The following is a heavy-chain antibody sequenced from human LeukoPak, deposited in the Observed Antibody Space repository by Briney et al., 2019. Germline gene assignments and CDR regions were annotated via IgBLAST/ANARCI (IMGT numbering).Heavy chain of an antibody. D-gene: IGHD5-24*01. V-gene: IGHV4-34*01. CDR3: TRSGLTGMRNYPRADYYYYGMDV. CDR2: INYNDEYT. J-gene: IGHJ6*02. Sequence: SETLSLTCTVSGGSFSGYLWRWIRQPPGEAVEWLGEINYNDEYTNYIPSLKSRVTMSVDPSTNHFSLKLSSVTAADTAVYFCTRSGLTGMRNYPRADYYYYGMDVWGQGTAVTVSS. CDR1: GGSFSGYL.